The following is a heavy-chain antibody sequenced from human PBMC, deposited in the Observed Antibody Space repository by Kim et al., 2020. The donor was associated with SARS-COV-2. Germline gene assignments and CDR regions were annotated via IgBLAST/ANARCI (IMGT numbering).Heavy chain of an antibody. CDR1: GFTFSSYG. CDR3: ARGGSDEDYGGNSFDY. CDR2: IWYDGSNK. Sequence: GGSLRLSCAASGFTFSSYGMHWVRQAPGKGLEWVAVIWYDGSNKYYADSVKGRFTISRDNSKNTLYLQMNSLRAEDTAVYYCARGGSDEDYGGNSFDYWGQGTLVTVSS. D-gene: IGHD4-17*01. J-gene: IGHJ4*02. V-gene: IGHV3-33*08.